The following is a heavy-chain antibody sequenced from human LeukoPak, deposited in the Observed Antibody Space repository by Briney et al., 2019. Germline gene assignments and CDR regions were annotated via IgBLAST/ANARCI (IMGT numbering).Heavy chain of an antibody. CDR3: AKYAMREIFFGDY. CDR2: ISWNSGSI. V-gene: IGHV3-9*01. D-gene: IGHD3-3*01. J-gene: IGHJ4*02. CDR1: GFTFDDYA. Sequence: GRSLRLSCAASGFTFDDYAMHWVRQGPGKGLEWVSGISWNSGSIGYADSVKGRFTISRDNAKNSLYLHMNSLRAEDTAVYYCAKYAMREIFFGDYWGQGTLVAVSS.